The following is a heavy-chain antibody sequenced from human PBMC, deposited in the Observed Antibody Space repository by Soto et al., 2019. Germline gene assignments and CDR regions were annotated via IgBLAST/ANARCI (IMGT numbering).Heavy chain of an antibody. CDR3: ATSYDYVWGSYRHDHRFDY. CDR1: GGTFSSYA. D-gene: IGHD3-16*02. V-gene: IGHV1-69*01. Sequence: QVQLVHSGAEVKKPGSSVKVSCKASGGTFSSYAFSWVRRAPGQGLEGLGGFIPIFGTANYSQRFQGRVTITADESTSTAYMELSSLRSEDTAVYYCATSYDYVWGSYRHDHRFDYWGQGTLVTVSS. J-gene: IGHJ4*02. CDR2: FIPIFGTA.